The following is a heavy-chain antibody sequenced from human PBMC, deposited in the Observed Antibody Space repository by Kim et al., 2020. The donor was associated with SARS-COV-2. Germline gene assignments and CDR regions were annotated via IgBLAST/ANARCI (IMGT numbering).Heavy chain of an antibody. J-gene: IGHJ3*02. Sequence: GGSLRLSCVASGFLIDDIEWVRQAPRRGMGLEAVISTGCNVKFFADSVTGRFAVSSADENNVVYLQLHRLSTRDEDIYYYSCEPDVSAALDIWTQARIVT. V-gene: IGHV3-30*09. D-gene: IGHD6-25*01. CDR2: ISTGCNVK. CDR3: SCEPDVSAALDI. CDR1: GFLIDD.